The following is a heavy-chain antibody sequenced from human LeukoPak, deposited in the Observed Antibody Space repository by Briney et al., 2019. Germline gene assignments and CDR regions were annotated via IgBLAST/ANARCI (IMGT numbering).Heavy chain of an antibody. CDR3: AREAIAAAGTTSDY. CDR2: INPSGGST. D-gene: IGHD6-13*01. CDR1: GYTFTSYY. J-gene: IGHJ4*02. Sequence: ASVKVSCKASGYTFTSYYIHWVRQAPGQGLEWMGIINPSGGSTSFAQKFQGRVTMTRDMSASAVYMELSSLESEDTAVYYCAREAIAAAGTTSDYWGQGTLVTVSS. V-gene: IGHV1-46*01.